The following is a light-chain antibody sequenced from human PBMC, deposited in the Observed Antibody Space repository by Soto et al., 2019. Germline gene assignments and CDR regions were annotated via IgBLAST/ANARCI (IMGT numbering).Light chain of an antibody. J-gene: IGKJ4*01. V-gene: IGKV1-27*01. CDR2: AAS. Sequence: DIHMTQSPSYLSASLLDRVTITCRSSQGIGVYLAWFEHKPGNVPKLLIYAASTLESGVPSQFSGSGSGTDFTXTXSSXKXXDVANYYSQKYNSAPLTFGGGTKVEIK. CDR1: QGIGVY. CDR3: QKYNSAPLT.